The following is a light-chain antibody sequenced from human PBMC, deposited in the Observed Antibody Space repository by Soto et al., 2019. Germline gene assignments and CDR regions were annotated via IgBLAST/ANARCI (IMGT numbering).Light chain of an antibody. J-gene: IGLJ1*01. CDR3: SSYTNSNTRV. CDR1: NSDVGDYNY. CDR2: EVS. Sequence: QSALTQPASVSGSPGQSITISCTGTNSDVGDYNYVSWYQQHPGKAPKLIIYEVSNRPSGISDRFSASKSGNTASLTISGLQAQDEADYYCSSYTNSNTRVFGPGTKLTVL. V-gene: IGLV2-14*01.